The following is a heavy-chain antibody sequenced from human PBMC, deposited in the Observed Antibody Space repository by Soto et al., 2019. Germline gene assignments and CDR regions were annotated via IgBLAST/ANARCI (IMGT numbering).Heavy chain of an antibody. CDR2: ISYDGSNK. D-gene: IGHD3-10*01. J-gene: IGHJ6*02. V-gene: IGHV3-30*03. CDR3: ARDPLYYYGSGSSTYMDV. CDR1: GFTFSSFG. Sequence: PLGSLRLSCAASGFTFSSFGMHWVRQAPGKGLEWVAVISYDGSNKYYADSVKGRFTISRDNSKNTLYLQVNGLRADDTAFYYCARDPLYYYGSGSSTYMDVWGHGTTVTVSS.